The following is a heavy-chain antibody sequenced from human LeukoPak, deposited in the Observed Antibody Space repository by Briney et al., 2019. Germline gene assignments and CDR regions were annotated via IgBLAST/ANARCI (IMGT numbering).Heavy chain of an antibody. CDR1: GYSFTGYY. V-gene: IGHV1-46*01. J-gene: IGHJ4*02. Sequence: ASVKVSCKASGYSFTGYYIHWVRQAPGQGLEWMGIINPSGGSTSYAQKFQGRVTMTRDMSTSTVYMELSSLRSEDTAVYYCARDRPYYDFWSGYYPADYWGQGTLVTVSS. CDR3: ARDRPYYDFWSGYYPADY. D-gene: IGHD3-3*01. CDR2: INPSGGST.